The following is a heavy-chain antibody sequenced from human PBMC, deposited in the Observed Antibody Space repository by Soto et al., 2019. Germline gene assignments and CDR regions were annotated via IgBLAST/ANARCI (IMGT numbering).Heavy chain of an antibody. Sequence: GASVKVSCKASGYTFTGYYMHWVRQAPGQGLEWMGWINPNSGGTNYAQKLQGRVTMTTDTSTSTAYMELRSLRSDDTAVYYCVVAAQPYYFDYWGQGTLVTVSS. D-gene: IGHD2-15*01. CDR2: INPNSGGT. V-gene: IGHV1-2*02. CDR1: GYTFTGYY. J-gene: IGHJ4*02. CDR3: VVAAQPYYFDY.